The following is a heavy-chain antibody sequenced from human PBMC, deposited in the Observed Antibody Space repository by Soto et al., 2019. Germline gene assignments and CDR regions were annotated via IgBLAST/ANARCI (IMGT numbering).Heavy chain of an antibody. J-gene: IGHJ5*02. D-gene: IGHD3-22*01. CDR1: GGSISSYY. Sequence: SETLSLTCTVSGGSISSYYWSWIRQPPGKGLEWIGYIYYSGSTNYNPSLKSRVTISVDTSKNQFSLKLSSVTAADTAVYYCARVAVDGYYDRSGYPPVHIWFDPWGQGTLVPVSS. CDR2: IYYSGST. CDR3: ARVAVDGYYDRSGYPPVHIWFDP. V-gene: IGHV4-59*01.